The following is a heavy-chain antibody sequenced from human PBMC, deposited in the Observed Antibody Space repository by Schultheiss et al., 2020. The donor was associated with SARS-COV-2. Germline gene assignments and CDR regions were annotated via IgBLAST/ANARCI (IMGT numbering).Heavy chain of an antibody. V-gene: IGHV1-18*01. CDR1: GYTFTSYG. D-gene: IGHD3-22*01. Sequence: ASVKVSCKASGYTFTSYGISWVRQAPGQGLEWMGWISAYNGHTNYAQKLQGRVTMTTDTSTSTAYMELRSLRSDDTVVYYCARDQRTYYDNSSGPDSDAFDIWGQGTMVTVSS. CDR3: ARDQRTYYDNSSGPDSDAFDI. J-gene: IGHJ3*02. CDR2: ISAYNGHT.